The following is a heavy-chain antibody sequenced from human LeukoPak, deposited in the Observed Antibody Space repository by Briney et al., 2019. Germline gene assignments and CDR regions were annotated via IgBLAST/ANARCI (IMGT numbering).Heavy chain of an antibody. V-gene: IGHV4-39*01. CDR3: AKHGFCPSGRCYSPGQFVY. CDR1: SASISSNSSY. Sequence: SETLSLTCTVSSASISSNSSYWGWIRQPPGKGLEWIGSIFDSGRTYYNPSLKSRLTISVDTATNQFSLKLTSVTAADTAVYYCAKHGFCPSGRCYSPGQFVYWGQGTLVAVSS. D-gene: IGHD2-15*01. CDR2: IFDSGRT. J-gene: IGHJ4*02.